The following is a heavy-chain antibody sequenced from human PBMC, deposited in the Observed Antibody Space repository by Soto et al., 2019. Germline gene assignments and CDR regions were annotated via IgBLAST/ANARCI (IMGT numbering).Heavy chain of an antibody. CDR3: ASTTQSGGYYGSGSLSYFVH. CDR1: GASISSGDYY. V-gene: IGHV4-30-4*01. D-gene: IGHD3-10*01. CDR2: IHHRGGA. Sequence: SETLSLTCAVSGASISSGDYYWSWIRQTPGKGLEWIAYIHHRGGADYNPSLKSRVSISVDTSKNHFSLRVNSVTAADTAVYYRASTTQSGGYYGSGSLSYFVHGGQGTLDTVSS. J-gene: IGHJ4*01.